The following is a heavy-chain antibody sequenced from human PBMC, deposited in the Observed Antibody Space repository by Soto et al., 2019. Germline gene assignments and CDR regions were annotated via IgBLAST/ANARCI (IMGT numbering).Heavy chain of an antibody. CDR3: AELSGSYRPFDY. CDR1: RDSLTSYW. V-gene: IGHV5-10-1*01. CDR2: IDPYDSNT. Sequence: GESLKISCKSSRDSLTSYWINWVRQMPGKGLEWMGRIDPYDSNTIYSPSLQGHVTISADKSTNTAYLHWSSLKASDTAIYYCAELSGSYRPFDYWGQGTVVTGSS. D-gene: IGHD1-26*01. J-gene: IGHJ4*02.